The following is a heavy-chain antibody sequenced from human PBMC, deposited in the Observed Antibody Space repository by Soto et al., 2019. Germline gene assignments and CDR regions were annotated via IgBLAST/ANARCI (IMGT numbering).Heavy chain of an antibody. CDR2: IKQDGSEK. CDR3: ARDSAYCRSTSCYLSYYYYMDV. V-gene: IGHV3-7*01. D-gene: IGHD2-2*01. CDR1: GFTFSNHW. Sequence: GGSLRLSCAASGFTFSNHWMTWVRQAPGKGLEWVANIKQDGSEKYYVDSVKGRFTLSRDNAKNSLYLQMNSLRAEDTAVYYCARDSAYCRSTSCYLSYYYYMDVWGKGTTVTVSS. J-gene: IGHJ6*03.